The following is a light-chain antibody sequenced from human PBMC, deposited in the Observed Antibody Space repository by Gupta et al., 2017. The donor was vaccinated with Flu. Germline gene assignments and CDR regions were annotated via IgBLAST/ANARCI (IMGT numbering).Light chain of an antibody. V-gene: IGKV1-5*03. Sequence: SPSTLSASVGDRVTSTCRASESITTWLAWYQQKPGKAPKLLISKAPTLETGVPSRFSGSGSGTEFTLTISGLLPDDFATYYCQQYNNLRSFGQGTRVEIK. J-gene: IGKJ1*01. CDR2: KAP. CDR1: ESITTW. CDR3: QQYNNLRS.